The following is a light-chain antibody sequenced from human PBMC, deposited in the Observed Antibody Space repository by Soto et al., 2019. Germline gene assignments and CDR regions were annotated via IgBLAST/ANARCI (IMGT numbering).Light chain of an antibody. CDR3: QQYNSYPST. J-gene: IGKJ5*01. V-gene: IGKV1-16*02. CDR1: QGINNY. Sequence: DIQMPQAPSSLSASVGDRVTITCRASQGINNYLAWFQQNPGGAPKSLIYGASTLDSGVPSKFSGSGSGTDFTLTISSLQPEDFATYYCQQYNSYPSTFGQGTRLEIK. CDR2: GAS.